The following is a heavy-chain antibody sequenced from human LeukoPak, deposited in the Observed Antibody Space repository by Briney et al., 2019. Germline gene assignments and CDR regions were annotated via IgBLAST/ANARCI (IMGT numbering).Heavy chain of an antibody. Sequence: ASVKVSCKASGYTFTSYYMHWVRQAPGQGLEWMGIINPSGGSTSYAQKFQGRVTMTRDTSTSTVYMELSSLRSEDTAVYYCARELSSSTQTLNYYYYYGIDVWGKGTTVTVSS. CDR2: INPSGGST. J-gene: IGHJ6*04. CDR1: GYTFTSYY. CDR3: ARELSSSTQTLNYYYYYGIDV. V-gene: IGHV1-46*01. D-gene: IGHD2-2*01.